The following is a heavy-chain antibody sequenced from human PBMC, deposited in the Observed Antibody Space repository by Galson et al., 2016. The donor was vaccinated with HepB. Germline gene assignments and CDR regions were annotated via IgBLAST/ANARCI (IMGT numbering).Heavy chain of an antibody. J-gene: IGHJ4*02. CDR3: ARRIEELDY. CDR1: GFTFSGSA. CDR2: IRSKTNTYAT. Sequence: SLRLSCAVSGFTFSGSAIHWVRQASVKGLEWVGRIRSKTNTYATAYGESVKGRFTISRDNSKNTLYLQMNSLRAEDTAVYYCARRIEELDYWGQGTLVTVSS. D-gene: IGHD2/OR15-2a*01. V-gene: IGHV3-73*01.